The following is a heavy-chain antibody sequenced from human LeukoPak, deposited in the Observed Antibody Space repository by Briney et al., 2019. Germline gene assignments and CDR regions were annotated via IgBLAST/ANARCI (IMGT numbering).Heavy chain of an antibody. Sequence: GGSLRLSCAASGFSFSSYEMNWVRQAPGKGLQWISYISRGGDEIYYADSVKGRFTVSRDNAKNSLYLQMNSLRAEDTAVYYCARDRPDRGYSYGRDFDYWGQGTLVTVSS. V-gene: IGHV3-48*03. CDR2: ISRGGDEI. CDR3: ARDRPDRGYSYGRDFDY. CDR1: GFSFSSYE. D-gene: IGHD5-18*01. J-gene: IGHJ4*02.